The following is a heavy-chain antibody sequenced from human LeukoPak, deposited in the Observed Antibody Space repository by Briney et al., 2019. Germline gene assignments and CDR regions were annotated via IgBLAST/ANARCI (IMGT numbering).Heavy chain of an antibody. J-gene: IGHJ5*02. CDR2: IIPIFGTA. Sequence: GSSVKVSCKASGGTFSSYAISWVRQAPGQGLEWMGGIIPIFGTANYAQKFQGRVTITTDESTSTAYMELSSLRSEDTAAYYCARHAIAAAASGWFDPWGQGTLVTVSS. CDR1: GGTFSSYA. D-gene: IGHD6-13*01. CDR3: ARHAIAAAASGWFDP. V-gene: IGHV1-69*05.